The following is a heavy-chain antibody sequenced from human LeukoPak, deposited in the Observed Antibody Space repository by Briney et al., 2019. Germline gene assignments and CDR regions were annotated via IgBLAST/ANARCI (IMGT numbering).Heavy chain of an antibody. Sequence: SETLSLTCTVSGGSISSSSYYWSWIRQPPGKGLEWIGEINHSGSTNYNPSLKSRVTISVDTSKNQFSLKLSSVTAADTAVYYCARGRGRWRDFDYWGQGTLVTVSS. CDR2: INHSGST. V-gene: IGHV4-39*07. CDR3: ARGRGRWRDFDY. D-gene: IGHD1-26*01. J-gene: IGHJ4*02. CDR1: GGSISSSSYY.